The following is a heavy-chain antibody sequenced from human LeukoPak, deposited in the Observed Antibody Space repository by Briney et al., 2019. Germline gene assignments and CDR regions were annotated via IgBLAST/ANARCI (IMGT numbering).Heavy chain of an antibody. CDR2: VNPNSGNT. V-gene: IGHV1-8*01. J-gene: IGHJ6*04. CDR3: ARGGYCSSTSCSYYYGMDV. CDR1: GYTFTSYD. D-gene: IGHD2-2*01. Sequence: ASVKVSCKASGYTFTSYDINWVRQATGQGLEWMGWVNPNSGNTGYAQKFQGRVTMTRNTSISTAYMELSSLRSEDTAVYYCARGGYCSSTSCSYYYGMDVWGKGTTVTVSS.